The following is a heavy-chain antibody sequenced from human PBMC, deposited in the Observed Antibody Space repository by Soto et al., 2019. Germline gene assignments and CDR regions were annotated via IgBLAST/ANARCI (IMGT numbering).Heavy chain of an antibody. CDR1: GGAINYNSYH. J-gene: IGHJ4*02. CDR2: IFYTGTT. V-gene: IGHV4-39*02. Sequence: QLQLQESGPGLVKPSETLSLTCSVSGGAINYNSYHWGWIRQPPGQGLEWIGSIFYTGTTFYIPSLVSRVTMSVDTSKNSFSLHLTSVTAADTAVYFCARLVVVAPVANVWGQGTLVTVSS. CDR3: ARLVVVAPVANV. D-gene: IGHD2-2*01.